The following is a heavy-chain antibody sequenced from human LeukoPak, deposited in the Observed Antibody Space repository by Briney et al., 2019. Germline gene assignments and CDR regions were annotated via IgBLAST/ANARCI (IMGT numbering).Heavy chain of an antibody. CDR2: INHSGST. Sequence: SETLSLTCAVYGGSFSGYHWSWIRQPPGKGLEWIGEINHSGSTNYNPSLKSRVTISVDTSKNQFSLKLSSVTAADTAVYYCASGIVGANGWGQGTLVTVSS. D-gene: IGHD1-26*01. J-gene: IGHJ4*02. CDR1: GGSFSGYH. V-gene: IGHV4-34*01. CDR3: ASGIVGANG.